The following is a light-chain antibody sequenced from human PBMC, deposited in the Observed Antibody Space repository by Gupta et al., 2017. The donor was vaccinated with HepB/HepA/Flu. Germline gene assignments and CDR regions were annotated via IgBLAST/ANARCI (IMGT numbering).Light chain of an antibody. Sequence: QAAMTQPLSASGTPGPQVTTPCSRSSSNIGSNTVNWYQQLPGTAPKLLIYSNNQRPSGVPDRFSGSKSGTSASLAISGLQSEDEADYYCAAWDDSLNGWVFGGGTKLTVL. CDR1: SSNIGSNT. V-gene: IGLV1-44*01. J-gene: IGLJ3*02. CDR2: SNN. CDR3: AAWDDSLNGWV.